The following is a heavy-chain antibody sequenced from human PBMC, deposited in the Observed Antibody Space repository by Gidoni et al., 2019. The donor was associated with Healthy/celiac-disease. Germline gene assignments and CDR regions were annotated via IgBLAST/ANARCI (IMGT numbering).Heavy chain of an antibody. Sequence: QLQLQESGPGLVKPSETLSLTCTVSGGCISSSSYYWGWIRQPPGKGLEWIGSIYYSGSTYYNPSLKSRVTISVDTSKNQFSLKLSSVTAADTAVYYCARGFALYDFWSGLRGEGNWFDPWGQGTLVTVSS. CDR3: ARGFALYDFWSGLRGEGNWFDP. V-gene: IGHV4-39*07. D-gene: IGHD3-3*01. J-gene: IGHJ5*02. CDR1: GGCISSSSYY. CDR2: IYYSGST.